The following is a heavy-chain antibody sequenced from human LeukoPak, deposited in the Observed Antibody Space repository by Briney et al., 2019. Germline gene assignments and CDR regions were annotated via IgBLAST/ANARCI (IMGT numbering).Heavy chain of an antibody. V-gene: IGHV3-30*02. CDR2: IRYDGSNK. Sequence: GGSLRLSCAASGFTFSSYGMRWVRQAPGKGLEWVAFIRYDGSNKYYADSVKGRFTISRDNSKNTLYLQMNSLRAEDTAVYYCAKVAWGYSYGYYYYMDVWGRGTTVTISS. CDR3: AKVAWGYSYGYYYYMDV. J-gene: IGHJ6*03. CDR1: GFTFSSYG. D-gene: IGHD5-18*01.